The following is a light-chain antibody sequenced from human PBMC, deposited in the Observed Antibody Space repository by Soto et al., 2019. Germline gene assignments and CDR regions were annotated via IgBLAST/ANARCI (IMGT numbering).Light chain of an antibody. CDR1: QSISSW. J-gene: IGKJ4*01. CDR3: QQYNSYPRT. Sequence: DIQMTQSPSTLSASVGDRVTITCRASQSISSWLAWYQQKPGKAPKLLIYKASSLESGVPSRFSSSGSGTEFNLTISSLQPDDFATYYCQQYNSYPRTFGGGTKVEIK. CDR2: KAS. V-gene: IGKV1-5*03.